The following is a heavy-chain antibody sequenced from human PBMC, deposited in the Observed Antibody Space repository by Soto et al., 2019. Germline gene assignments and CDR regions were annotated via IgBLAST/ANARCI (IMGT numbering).Heavy chain of an antibody. V-gene: IGHV6-1*01. CDR1: GDSVCINGAD. Sequence: SQTLSLTCAISGDSVCINGADWNWIRQSPSRGLEWLGRTYYRSRWYSDYAPSVKSRITVNPDTSQNQFSLQLNSVTPEDTAIYYCARDPPGFHSAFDFWGQGTLVTVSS. CDR2: TYYRSRWYS. D-gene: IGHD4-4*01. J-gene: IGHJ4*02. CDR3: ARDPPGFHSAFDF.